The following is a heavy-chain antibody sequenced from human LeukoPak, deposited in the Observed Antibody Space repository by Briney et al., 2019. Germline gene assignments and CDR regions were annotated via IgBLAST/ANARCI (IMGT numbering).Heavy chain of an antibody. CDR1: GFTLSHYW. J-gene: IGHJ2*01. D-gene: IGHD1-26*01. Sequence: GGSLRLSCTASGFTLSHYWVTWVRQAPGKGLEWVAKIEKDGSATYYVDSMKGRFTVSRDNAANSLYLQMSNLGVEDTAVYSCARAGVTNLLGETYWYFDLWGRGTLVTVSS. V-gene: IGHV3-7*01. CDR3: ARAGVTNLLGETYWYFDL. CDR2: IEKDGSAT.